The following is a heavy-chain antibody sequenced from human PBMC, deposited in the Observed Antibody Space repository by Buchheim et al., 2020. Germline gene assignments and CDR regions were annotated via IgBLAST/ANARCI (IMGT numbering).Heavy chain of an antibody. CDR1: GFTFSSYS. Sequence: EVQLVESGGGLVQPGGSLRLSCAASGFTFSSYSMNWVRQAPGKGLEWVSYISSSSSTIYYADSVKGRFTISRDKAKNSLYLQMNSLRAEDTAVYYCARGGCSSTSCYTGDPYYYYMDVWGKGTT. CDR3: ARGGCSSTSCYTGDPYYYYMDV. CDR2: ISSSSSTI. D-gene: IGHD2-2*02. V-gene: IGHV3-48*01. J-gene: IGHJ6*03.